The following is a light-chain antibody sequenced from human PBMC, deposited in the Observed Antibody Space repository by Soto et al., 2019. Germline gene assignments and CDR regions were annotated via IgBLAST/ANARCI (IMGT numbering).Light chain of an antibody. CDR1: QSVSSNY. Sequence: ESVLTQSPGTLSSSPGERATLSCRASQSVSSNYLAWYQQKPGQAPRLLIYGASTRATGIPDRFSGSGSGTDFTLTISRLEPDDSAVYYCQQYGSSPTWTFGQGTKVDI. CDR2: GAS. CDR3: QQYGSSPTWT. V-gene: IGKV3-20*01. J-gene: IGKJ1*01.